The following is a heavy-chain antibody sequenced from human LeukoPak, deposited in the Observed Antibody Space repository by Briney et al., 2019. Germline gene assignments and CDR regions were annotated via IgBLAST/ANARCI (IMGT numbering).Heavy chain of an antibody. CDR3: AKGLVPAAMGEFDY. Sequence: PGGSLRLSCAASKFTFSFYAMSWVRQAPGKGLEWVSTISGSGANTYYADSVKGRFTISRDNSKNTLYLQMNSLRAEDTAAYYCAKGLVPAAMGEFDYWGQGTLVTVSS. D-gene: IGHD2-2*01. J-gene: IGHJ4*02. CDR1: KFTFSFYA. V-gene: IGHV3-23*01. CDR2: ISGSGANT.